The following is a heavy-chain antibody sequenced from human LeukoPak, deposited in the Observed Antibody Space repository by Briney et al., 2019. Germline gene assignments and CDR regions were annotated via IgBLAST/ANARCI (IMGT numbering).Heavy chain of an antibody. CDR1: GGSISSSSYY. Sequence: SETLSLTCTVSGGSISSSSYYWGWIRQPPGKGLEWIGSIYYSGSTYYNPSLKSRVTISVDTSKNQFSLKLSSVTAADTAVYYCARRSSSFDYWGQGTLVTVSS. CDR3: ARRSSSFDY. D-gene: IGHD6-13*01. J-gene: IGHJ4*02. CDR2: IYYSGST. V-gene: IGHV4-39*01.